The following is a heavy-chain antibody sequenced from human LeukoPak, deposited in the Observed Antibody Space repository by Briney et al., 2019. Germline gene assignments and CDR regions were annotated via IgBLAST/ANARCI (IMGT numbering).Heavy chain of an antibody. J-gene: IGHJ4*02. CDR3: AKDRDGGSHTRLKGFDC. CDR2: ISAGGGST. Sequence: GGSLRLSCAASRFIFSNYAMSWVRQAPGKGLEWVSAISAGGGSTYFADSVKGRFTISRDNSKNTLFLQMNSLRAEDTALYYCAKDRDGGSHTRLKGFDCWGQGTPVTVSS. V-gene: IGHV3-23*01. D-gene: IGHD3-16*01. CDR1: RFIFSNYA.